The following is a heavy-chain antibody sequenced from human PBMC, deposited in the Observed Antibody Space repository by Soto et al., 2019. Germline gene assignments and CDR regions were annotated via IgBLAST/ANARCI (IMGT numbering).Heavy chain of an antibody. D-gene: IGHD6-6*01. Sequence: LRLSCAASGFTFSSYGMHWVRQAPGKGLEWVAVIWYDGSNKYYADSVKGRFTISRDNSKNTLYLQMNSLRAEDTAVYYCARDHHLEYSSSAAYGMDVWGQGTTVTVSS. CDR3: ARDHHLEYSSSAAYGMDV. CDR1: GFTFSSYG. V-gene: IGHV3-33*01. J-gene: IGHJ6*02. CDR2: IWYDGSNK.